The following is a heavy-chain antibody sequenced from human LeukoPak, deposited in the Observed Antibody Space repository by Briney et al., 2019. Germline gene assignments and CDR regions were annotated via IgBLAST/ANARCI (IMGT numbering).Heavy chain of an antibody. CDR2: IHHSGTT. CDR1: GGSISSYY. CDR3: ATNTGSFFAWFDY. J-gene: IGHJ4*02. D-gene: IGHD1-26*01. V-gene: IGHV4-59*03. Sequence: SETLSLTCTVSGGSISSYYWNWIRQSPGKGLEWVGFIHHSGTTKINPSLQSRVTMSIDTSKNQLSLKLTSVTAADSALYFCATNTGSFFAWFDYWGQGILVTVSS.